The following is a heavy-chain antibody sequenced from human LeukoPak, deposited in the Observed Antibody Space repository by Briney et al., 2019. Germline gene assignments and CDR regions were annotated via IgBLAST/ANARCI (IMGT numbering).Heavy chain of an antibody. CDR2: ISAYNGNT. V-gene: IGHV1-18*01. J-gene: IGHJ4*02. CDR1: GYTFTSYG. D-gene: IGHD3-22*01. CDR3: ARGLYYYDSSGYYYYFDY. Sequence: GASVKVSCKASGYTFTSYGISWVRQAPGQGLEWMGWISAYNGNTNYAQKLQGRVTMTTDTSTSTAYMELRSLRSDDTAVYYCARGLYYYDSSGYYYYFDYWGQGTLVTVSS.